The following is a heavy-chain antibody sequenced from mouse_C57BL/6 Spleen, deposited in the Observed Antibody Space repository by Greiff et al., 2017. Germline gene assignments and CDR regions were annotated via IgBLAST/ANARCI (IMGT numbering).Heavy chain of an antibody. CDR2: IYPGSGNT. V-gene: IGHV1-76*01. CDR1: GYTFTDYY. J-gene: IGHJ2*01. Sequence: QVQLQQSGAELVRPGASVKLSCKASGYTFTDYYINWVKQRPGQGLEWIARIYPGSGNTYYNEKFKGKATLTAEKSSSTAYMQLSSLTSEDSAVXFCAREDFDYWGQGTTLTVSS. CDR3: AREDFDY.